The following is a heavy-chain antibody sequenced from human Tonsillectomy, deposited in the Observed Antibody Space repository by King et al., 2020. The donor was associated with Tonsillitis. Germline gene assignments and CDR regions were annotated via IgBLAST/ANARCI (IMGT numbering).Heavy chain of an antibody. D-gene: IGHD3-22*01. CDR1: GYTFATYW. Sequence: VQLVESGAEVRKPGESLKISCKTSGYTFATYWIGWVRQMPGKGLEWMGIIYPGDSATRYSPSFQGQVTISADKAISTAYLQWSSLKASDTAMYYCARHVSGSSGYHLHAMGYWGQGTLVTVSS. CDR3: ARHVSGSSGYHLHAMGY. J-gene: IGHJ4*02. V-gene: IGHV5-51*01. CDR2: IYPGDSAT.